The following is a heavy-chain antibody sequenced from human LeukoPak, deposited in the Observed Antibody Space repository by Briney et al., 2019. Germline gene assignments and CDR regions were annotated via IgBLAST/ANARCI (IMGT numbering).Heavy chain of an antibody. CDR2: ISSSSSYI. J-gene: IGHJ6*02. CDR1: GFTFSSYS. D-gene: IGHD2-2*02. Sequence: GGSLRLSCAASGFTFSSYSMNWVRQAPGKGLEWVSSISSSSSYIYYADSVKGRLTISRDNAKNSLYLQMNSLRAEDTAVYYCARDGDIVVVPAAIRYYYYGMDVWGQGTTVTVSS. V-gene: IGHV3-21*01. CDR3: ARDGDIVVVPAAIRYYYYGMDV.